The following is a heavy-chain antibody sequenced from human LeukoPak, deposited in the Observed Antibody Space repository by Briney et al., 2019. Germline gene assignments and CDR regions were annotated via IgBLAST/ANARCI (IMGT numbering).Heavy chain of an antibody. V-gene: IGHV1-18*01. CDR2: ISAYNGNT. CDR1: GYTFSSYG. Sequence: ASVKVSCKASGYTFSSYGISWVRQAPGQGLEWMGWISAYNGNTDYAQKFQGRVTMTTDTSTSTAYMELRSLRSDDTAVYYCARDEGYSGSYYLGYWGQGTLVTVFS. D-gene: IGHD1-26*01. CDR3: ARDEGYSGSYYLGY. J-gene: IGHJ4*02.